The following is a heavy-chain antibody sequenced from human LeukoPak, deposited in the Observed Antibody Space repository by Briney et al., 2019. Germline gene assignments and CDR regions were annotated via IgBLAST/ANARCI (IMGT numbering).Heavy chain of an antibody. Sequence: ASVKVSCKASGYTFTSYYMHWVRQAPGQGLEWMGIITPSGGSTSYAQKFRGRVTMTTDTSTSTVYMGLSSLRSEDTAVYYCARGGSGGKDWFDPWGQGTLVTVSS. CDR2: ITPSGGST. CDR1: GYTFTSYY. V-gene: IGHV1-46*01. D-gene: IGHD5-12*01. J-gene: IGHJ5*02. CDR3: ARGGSGGKDWFDP.